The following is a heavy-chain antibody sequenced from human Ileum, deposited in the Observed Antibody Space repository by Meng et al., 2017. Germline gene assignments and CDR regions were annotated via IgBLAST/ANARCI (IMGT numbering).Heavy chain of an antibody. CDR2: INSDGSST. CDR3: ARGPDLSGRYYVGDL. V-gene: IGHV3-74*01. CDR1: GFTFSRHW. J-gene: IGHJ5*02. Sequence: GESLKISCVASGFTFSRHWMHGVRQGPGRGLVWVSRINSDGSSTGYADSVKGRFTISRDKAKNTLYLQMNSLRAEDTALYYCARGPDLSGRYYVGDLWGQGTLVTVSS. D-gene: IGHD3-10*01.